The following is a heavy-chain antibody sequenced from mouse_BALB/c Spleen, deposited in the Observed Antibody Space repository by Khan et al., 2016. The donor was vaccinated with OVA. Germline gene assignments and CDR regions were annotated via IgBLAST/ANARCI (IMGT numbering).Heavy chain of an antibody. J-gene: IGHJ3*01. Sequence: VQLQVSGAELARPGASVKMSCKASGYTFTSYTIHWIKLRPGQGLEWIGYINPSNGYTNYNQKFKYKATLTANKSSTTADMHLSTLTSDDSAVYNVVRGGAYDGSDCWFGYWGQGTLVTVSA. CDR2: INPSNGYT. D-gene: IGHD2-3*01. CDR3: VRGGAYDGSDCWFGY. CDR1: GYTFTSYT. V-gene: IGHV1-4*01.